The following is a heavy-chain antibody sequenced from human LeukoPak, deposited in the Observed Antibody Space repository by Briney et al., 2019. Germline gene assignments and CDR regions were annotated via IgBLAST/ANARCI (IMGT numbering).Heavy chain of an antibody. J-gene: IGHJ6*02. CDR3: AREKIPDYYYYGMDV. CDR1: GYTFTSYG. D-gene: IGHD2-21*01. CDR2: ISAYNGNT. Sequence: ASVKVSCKASGYTFTSYGISWVRQAPGQGLEWMGWISAYNGNTNYAQKLQGRVTMTTDTSTSTAYMELRSLRSDDTAVYYCAREKIPDYYYYGMDVWGQGTTVTVSS. V-gene: IGHV1-18*01.